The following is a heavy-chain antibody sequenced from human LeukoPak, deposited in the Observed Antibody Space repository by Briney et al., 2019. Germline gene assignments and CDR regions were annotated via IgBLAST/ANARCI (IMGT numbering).Heavy chain of an antibody. V-gene: IGHV4-4*07. CDR2: IYSSGST. CDR1: GGSISSYY. J-gene: IGHJ2*01. Sequence: SETLSLTCTVSGGSISSYYWSWTRQPAGKGLEWIGRIYSSGSTNYNPSLKSRVTMSVDTSKNQFSLKLSSVTAADTAVYYCARGQYHLLYWYFDLWGRGTLVTVSS. D-gene: IGHD2-2*01. CDR3: ARGQYHLLYWYFDL.